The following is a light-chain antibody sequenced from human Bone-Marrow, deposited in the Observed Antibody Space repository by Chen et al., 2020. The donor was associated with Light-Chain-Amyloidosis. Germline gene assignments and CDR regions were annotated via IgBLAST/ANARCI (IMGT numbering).Light chain of an antibody. CDR2: RDT. Sequence: SYELTHPPSLPVSPGQTARIPSSGEDLPTKYANCDQQKPGQAPVLVIHRDTERPSGFSERFSGSSSGTTATLTISGVQAEDEADYHCQSADSSGTYEVIFGGGTKLTVL. CDR1: DLPTKY. CDR3: QSADSSGTYEVI. J-gene: IGLJ2*01. V-gene: IGLV3-25*03.